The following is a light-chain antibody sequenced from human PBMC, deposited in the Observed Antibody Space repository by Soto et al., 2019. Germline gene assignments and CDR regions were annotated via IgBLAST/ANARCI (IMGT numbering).Light chain of an antibody. CDR2: EVS. V-gene: IGLV2-14*02. Sequence: QSVLTQPASVSGSPGQSITISCTGTSSDVGNYNLVSWYQQHPGKAPKLMIYEVSKRPSGVPDRFSGSKSGNTASLTVSGLQAEDEADYYCSSYVGTNSYVFGTGTKVTVL. CDR1: SSDVGNYNL. J-gene: IGLJ1*01. CDR3: SSYVGTNSYV.